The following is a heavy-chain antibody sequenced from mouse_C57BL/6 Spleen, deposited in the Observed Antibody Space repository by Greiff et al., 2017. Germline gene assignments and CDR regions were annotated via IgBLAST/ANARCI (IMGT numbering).Heavy chain of an antibody. J-gene: IGHJ1*03. CDR3: ARDRGITTVVLHWYVDV. V-gene: IGHV5-16*01. CDR2: INYDGSST. D-gene: IGHD1-1*01. CDR1: GFTFSDYY. Sequence: DVHLVESEGGLVQPGSSMKLSCTASGFTFSDYYMAWVRQVPEKGLEWVANINYDGSSTYYLDSLKSRFIISRDNAKNILYLQMSSLKSEDTATYYCARDRGITTVVLHWYVDVWGTGTTVTVSS.